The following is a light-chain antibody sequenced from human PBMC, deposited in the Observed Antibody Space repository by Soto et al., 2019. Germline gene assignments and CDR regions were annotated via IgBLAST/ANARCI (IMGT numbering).Light chain of an antibody. CDR3: SSYTSSSIPYV. CDR2: EVS. CDR1: SSDVGGYNY. V-gene: IGLV2-14*01. J-gene: IGLJ1*01. Sequence: QSVLTQPASVPGSPGQSITISCTGTSSDVGGYNYVSWYQQHPGKAPKLMIYEVSNRPSGVSNRFSGSKSGNTASLTISGLQAEDEADYYCSSYTSSSIPYVFGTGTKVTVL.